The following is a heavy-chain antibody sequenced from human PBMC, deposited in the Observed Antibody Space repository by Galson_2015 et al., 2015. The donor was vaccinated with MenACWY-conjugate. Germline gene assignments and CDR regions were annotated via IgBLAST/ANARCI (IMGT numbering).Heavy chain of an antibody. CDR1: GYSFTSYW. CDR3: ARHMGCSGGSCYSGGNWFDP. CDR2: IYPGDSDT. D-gene: IGHD2-15*01. Sequence: QSGAEVKRLGESLRISCKGSGYSFTSYWISWVRQMPGKGLEWMGIIYPGDSDTRYSPSFQGQVTISADKSISTAYLQWSSLKASDAAMYYCARHMGCSGGSCYSGGNWFDPWGQGTLVTVSS. J-gene: IGHJ5*02. V-gene: IGHV5-51*01.